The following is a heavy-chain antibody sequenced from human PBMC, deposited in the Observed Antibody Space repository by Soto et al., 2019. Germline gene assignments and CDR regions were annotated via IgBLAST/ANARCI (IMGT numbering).Heavy chain of an antibody. CDR3: ARHRINRGSWYWVDP. J-gene: IGHJ5*02. CDR2: IYYSGSI. Sequence: SETLSLTCTVSGGSISSSDHYWAWIRQPPGKGLEWLATIYYSGSINYSPSRKSRATISVDTSKNQISLNLTSVTAADTALYYCARHRINRGSWYWVDPWGQGTLVTVSS. D-gene: IGHD6-13*01. CDR1: GGSISSSDHY. V-gene: IGHV4-39*01.